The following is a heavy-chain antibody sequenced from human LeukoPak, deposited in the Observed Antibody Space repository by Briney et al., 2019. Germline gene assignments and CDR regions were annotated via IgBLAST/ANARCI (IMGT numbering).Heavy chain of an antibody. J-gene: IGHJ4*02. CDR1: GGSISSYY. D-gene: IGHD3-3*01. V-gene: IGHV4-59*08. CDR3: ARHTPGGDPLRFLSP. Sequence: SETLSLTCTVSGGSISSYYWSWIRQPPGKGLEWIGYIYYSGSTNYNPSLKSRVTISVDTSKNQFSLKLSSVTAADTAVYYCARHTPGGDPLRFLSPWGQGTLVTVS. CDR2: IYYSGST.